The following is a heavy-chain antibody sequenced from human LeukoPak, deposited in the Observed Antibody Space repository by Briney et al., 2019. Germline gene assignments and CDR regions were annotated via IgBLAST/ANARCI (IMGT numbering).Heavy chain of an antibody. D-gene: IGHD6-13*01. CDR1: GYTFTSYG. CDR3: ARDISTEEYYYYYGMDG. J-gene: IGHJ6*02. Sequence: ASVKVSCKASGYTFTSYGISWVRPAPGQGLEWMGWISAYKGNTNYAQKLQGRVTMTTDTSTSTAYMELRSLRSDDTAVYYCARDISTEEYYYYYGMDGWGQGTTVTVSS. V-gene: IGHV1-18*01. CDR2: ISAYKGNT.